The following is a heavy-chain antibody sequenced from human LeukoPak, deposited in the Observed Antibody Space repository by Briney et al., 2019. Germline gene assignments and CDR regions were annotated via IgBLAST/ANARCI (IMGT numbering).Heavy chain of an antibody. CDR3: ARNPADSSGYYYFGAYMDV. CDR2: INHSGST. V-gene: IGHV4-34*01. Sequence: SETLSLTCAVYGGSFSGYYWSWIRQPPGKGLEWIGEINHSGSTNYNPSLKSRVTISVDTSKNQFSLKLSSVTAADTAVYYCARNPADSSGYYYFGAYMDVWGKGTTVTISS. CDR1: GGSFSGYY. D-gene: IGHD3-22*01. J-gene: IGHJ6*03.